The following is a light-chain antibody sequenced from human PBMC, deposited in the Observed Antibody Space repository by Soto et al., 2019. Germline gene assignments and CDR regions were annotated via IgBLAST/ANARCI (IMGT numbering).Light chain of an antibody. Sequence: EVVLTQSPGTLSLSRGERATLSCRASERIYSAYLGWYQQKPGQAPGLLIYEASTRATGIPARFSGSGSGTDFTLTISSLQPEDFAVYYCHQRDNWPPTFGGGTKVDIK. J-gene: IGKJ4*01. V-gene: IGKV3D-20*02. CDR3: HQRDNWPPT. CDR2: EAS. CDR1: ERIYSAY.